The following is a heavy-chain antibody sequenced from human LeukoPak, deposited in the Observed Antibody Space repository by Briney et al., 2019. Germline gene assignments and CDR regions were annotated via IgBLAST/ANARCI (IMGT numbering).Heavy chain of an antibody. Sequence: SGTLCLTCTVSGGSISSYYWSWIRQPPGKGLEWMGYIYYSGSTNYNPSLKSRVTISVDTSKNQFSLKLSSVTAADTAVYYCARIMVAATSTGWFDPWGQGTLVTVSS. D-gene: IGHD2-15*01. CDR2: IYYSGST. CDR3: ARIMVAATSTGWFDP. J-gene: IGHJ5*02. V-gene: IGHV4-59*01. CDR1: GGSISSYY.